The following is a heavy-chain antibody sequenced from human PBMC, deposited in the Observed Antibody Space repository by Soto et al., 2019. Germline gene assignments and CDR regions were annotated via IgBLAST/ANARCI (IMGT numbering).Heavy chain of an antibody. V-gene: IGHV1-46*01. CDR2: INPHGGST. CDR3: ARSSGGNFGIIIEGSNWFDP. J-gene: IGHJ5*02. CDR1: GDTFTSYY. Sequence: GASVKVSCKAPGDTFTSYYLNWVCQAPGQGLEWMGVINPHGGSTKYAQKFQGRVTMTRDTYRSTVYMELRSLRSDDTAIYYCARSSGGNFGIIIEGSNWFDPWGQGTLVTVSS. D-gene: IGHD3-3*01.